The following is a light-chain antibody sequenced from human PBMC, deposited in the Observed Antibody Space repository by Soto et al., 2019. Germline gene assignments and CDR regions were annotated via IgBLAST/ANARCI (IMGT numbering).Light chain of an antibody. CDR3: QSYDSSLFLV. V-gene: IGLV1-40*01. CDR1: RSNIGAGYD. J-gene: IGLJ2*01. CDR2: SNN. Sequence: QSVLTQPPSVSGAPGQSVTISCTGSRSNIGAGYDVHWYQRLPGTAPKLLIYSNNNRPSGVPDRFSGSKSGTSASLAITGLRAEDEADYYCQSYDSSLFLVFGGGTKVTVL.